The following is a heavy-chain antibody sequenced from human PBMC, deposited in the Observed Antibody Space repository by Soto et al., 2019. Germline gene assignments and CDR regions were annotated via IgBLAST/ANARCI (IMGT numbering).Heavy chain of an antibody. V-gene: IGHV4-38-2*02. CDR3: ARGRGDAWSHYFDY. Sequence: PSETLSLTCTVYGYSITSGYYWGWVRQPPGKGLEWLGSFFHNGNTYYNPSLKSRVTISVDTSNTEFSLNLISVTAADTALYFCARGRGDAWSHYFDYWGQGILVTV. CDR1: GYSITSGYY. D-gene: IGHD2-2*01. J-gene: IGHJ4*02. CDR2: FFHNGNT.